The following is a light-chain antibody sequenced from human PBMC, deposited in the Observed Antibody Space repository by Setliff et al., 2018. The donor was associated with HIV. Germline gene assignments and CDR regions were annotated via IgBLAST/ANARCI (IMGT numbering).Light chain of an antibody. CDR3: GTRDDSLSARV. CDR2: DNN. J-gene: IGLJ3*02. Sequence: QSVLTQPPSVSAAPGQKVTISCSGSTSNIGNNYVSWYQQLPGTAPKLLIYDNNNRPSGIPDRFSGSISGTSATLGITGLQTGDEADYYCGTRDDSLSARVFGGGTKVTVL. CDR1: TSNIGNNY. V-gene: IGLV1-51*01.